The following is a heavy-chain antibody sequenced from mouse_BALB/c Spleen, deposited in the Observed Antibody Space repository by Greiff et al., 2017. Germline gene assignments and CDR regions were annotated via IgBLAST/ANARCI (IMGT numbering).Heavy chain of an antibody. J-gene: IGHJ3*01. CDR3: ARELLSWFAY. D-gene: IGHD1-1*01. CDR1: GFSLTSYG. V-gene: IGHV2-9*02. CDR2: IWAGGST. Sequence: VKLQESGPGLVAPSQSLSITCTVSGFSLTSYGVHWVRQPPGKGLEWLGVIWAGGSTNYNSALMSRLSISKDNSKSQVFLKMNSLQTDDTAMYYCARELLSWFAYWGQGTLVTVSA.